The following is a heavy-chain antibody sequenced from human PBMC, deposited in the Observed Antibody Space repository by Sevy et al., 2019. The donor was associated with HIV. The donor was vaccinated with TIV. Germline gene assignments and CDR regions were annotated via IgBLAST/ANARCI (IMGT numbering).Heavy chain of an antibody. J-gene: IGHJ5*02. D-gene: IGHD6-19*01. CDR1: GGSISTFY. V-gene: IGHV4-4*07. CDR3: ARGTEYSSGWRFDL. CDR2: VYTTGTT. Sequence: SETLSLTCTVSGGSISTFYWSWIRQPAGKGLEWIGRVYTTGTTNYNPSLKSRVTMSIETSKNQFSLKMTSVTAADMAVYYCARGTEYSSGWRFDLWGQGTLVTVSS.